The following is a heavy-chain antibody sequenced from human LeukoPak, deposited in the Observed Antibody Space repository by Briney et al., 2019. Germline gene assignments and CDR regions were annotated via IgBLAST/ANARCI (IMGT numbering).Heavy chain of an antibody. J-gene: IGHJ4*02. D-gene: IGHD3-22*01. V-gene: IGHV1-46*01. CDR1: GGTFSSFA. CDR3: ARGRYTYYYDSSGYSFDY. Sequence: GASVKVSCKASGGTFSSFAINWVRQAPGQGLEWMGIINPSGGSTSYAQKFQGRVTMTRDTSTSTVYMELSSLRSEDTAVYYCARGRYTYYYDSSGYSFDYWGQGTLVTVSS. CDR2: INPSGGST.